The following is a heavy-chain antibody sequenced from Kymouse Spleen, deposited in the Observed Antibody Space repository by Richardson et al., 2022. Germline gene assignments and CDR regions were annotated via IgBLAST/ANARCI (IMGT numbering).Heavy chain of an antibody. CDR1: GFTFSSYG. Sequence: QVQLVESGGGVVQPGRSLRLSCAASGFTFSSYGMHWVRQAPGKGLEWVAVISYDGSNKYYADSVKGRFTISRDNSKNTLYLQMNSLRAEDTAVYYCAKDRGNYGSGRDYYYYYGMDVWGQGTTVTVSS. V-gene: IGHV3-30*18. J-gene: IGHJ6*02. CDR2: ISYDGSNK. D-gene: IGHD3-10*01. CDR3: AKDRGNYGSGRDYYYYYGMDV.